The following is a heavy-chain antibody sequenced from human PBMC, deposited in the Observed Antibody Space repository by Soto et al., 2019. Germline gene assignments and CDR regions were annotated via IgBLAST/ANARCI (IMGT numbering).Heavy chain of an antibody. CDR2: IFPGDSDT. CDR1: GYIFTSYW. V-gene: IGHV5-51*01. CDR3: ERRPGGRWDAFDI. Sequence: RGESLKISCKGSGYIFTSYWIGWVRQMPGKGLEWMGIIFPGDSDTTYSPSFQGQVTISADKSISTAYLQWSSLEASDTAIYYCERRPGGRWDAFDIWGQGTMVTVSS. D-gene: IGHD2-15*01. J-gene: IGHJ3*02.